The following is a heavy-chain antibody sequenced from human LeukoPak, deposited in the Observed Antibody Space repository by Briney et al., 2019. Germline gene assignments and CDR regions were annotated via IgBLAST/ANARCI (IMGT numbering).Heavy chain of an antibody. CDR3: TRTDQDYYDSAGFDY. V-gene: IGHV1-8*03. CDR1: GYTFTSYD. D-gene: IGHD3-22*01. Sequence: ASVKVSCKASGYTFTSYDINWVRQATGQGLEWMGWMNPNSGNTGYAQKFQGRVTITRNTSISTAYMELSSLRSEDTAVYYCTRTDQDYYDSAGFDYWGQGTLVTVSS. CDR2: MNPNSGNT. J-gene: IGHJ4*02.